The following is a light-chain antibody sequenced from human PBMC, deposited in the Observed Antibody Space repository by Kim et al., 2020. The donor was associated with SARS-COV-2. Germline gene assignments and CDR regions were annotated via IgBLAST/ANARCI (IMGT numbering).Light chain of an antibody. Sequence: LSPGERATRSCRASQSFSSSYLAWYLQKPGQAPRLLIYGAYIRATGIPDRFSGSGSGTVFTLTISSLAPEDFAVYYCQHYGDSAYTFGQGTKLEI. J-gene: IGKJ2*01. CDR2: GAY. V-gene: IGKV3-20*01. CDR1: QSFSSSY. CDR3: QHYGDSAYT.